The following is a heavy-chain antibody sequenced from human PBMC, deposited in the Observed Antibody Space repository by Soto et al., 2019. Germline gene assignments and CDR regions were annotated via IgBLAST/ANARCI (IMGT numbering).Heavy chain of an antibody. D-gene: IGHD6-13*01. CDR2: IKQDGSEK. V-gene: IGHV3-7*01. J-gene: IGHJ4*02. CDR3: ARGYSSSWYRPYYFDY. CDR1: GFTFSSDW. Sequence: EVQLVESGGGLVQPGGSLRLSCAASGFTFSSDWMSWVRQAPGKGREWVANIKQDGSEKYYVDSVKGRFTISRDNAKNSLYLQMNSLRAEDTAVYYCARGYSSSWYRPYYFDYWGQGTLVTVSS.